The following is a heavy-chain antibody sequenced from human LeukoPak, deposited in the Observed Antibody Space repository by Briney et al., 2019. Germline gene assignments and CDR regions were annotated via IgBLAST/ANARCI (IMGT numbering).Heavy chain of an antibody. Sequence: QSGGSLRLSCAASGFTFSSYGMHWVRQAPGKGLEWVAVISYDGSNKYYADSVKGRFTISSDNSKNTLYLQMNSLRAEDTAVYYCARDRYSSSVWSPNDYWGQGTLVTVSS. CDR3: ARDRYSSSVWSPNDY. CDR2: ISYDGSNK. CDR1: GFTFSSYG. J-gene: IGHJ4*02. D-gene: IGHD6-13*01. V-gene: IGHV3-30*03.